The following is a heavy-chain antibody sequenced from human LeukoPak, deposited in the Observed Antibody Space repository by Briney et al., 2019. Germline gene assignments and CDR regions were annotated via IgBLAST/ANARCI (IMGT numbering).Heavy chain of an antibody. CDR2: IWSDGSNK. D-gene: IGHD3-10*01. Sequence: VGSLRLSCAASGFTFSDYGIHWVRLAPGKGLEWVAVIWSDGSNKYYADSVKGRFTISSDNSRKTLYLQMNSLSAEDTAVYYCAKRETVLLWFGESHAVDYWGQGTLVTVSS. CDR3: AKRETVLLWFGESHAVDY. J-gene: IGHJ4*02. V-gene: IGHV3-33*06. CDR1: GFTFSDYG.